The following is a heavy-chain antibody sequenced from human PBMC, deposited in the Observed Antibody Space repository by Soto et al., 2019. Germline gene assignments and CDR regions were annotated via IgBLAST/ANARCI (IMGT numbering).Heavy chain of an antibody. CDR1: GDSISSSGYY. CDR2: IHHGGST. J-gene: IGHJ4*02. V-gene: IGHV4-31*03. CDR3: ARALYYHDSNGYPFDS. D-gene: IGHD3-22*01. Sequence: TVSGDSISSSGYYWTWIRQHPGKGLEWIGYIHHGGSTYYNPSLKSRPTISVETSRNQFSLKLSSVTAADTAVYYCARALYYHDSNGYPFDSWGQGTLVTVSS.